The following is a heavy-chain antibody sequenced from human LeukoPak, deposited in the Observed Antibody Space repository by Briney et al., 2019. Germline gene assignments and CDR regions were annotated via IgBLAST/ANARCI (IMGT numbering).Heavy chain of an antibody. CDR1: GFTFSSYA. CDR3: AKGNWRYFDY. J-gene: IGHJ4*02. V-gene: IGHV3-23*01. Sequence: PGGSLRLSCAASGFTFSSYAMSWVRQAPGKGLEWVSGISDSGGSTYYADSVKGRFTVSRDNSKNTLYLQMNSLRAEDTAVYYCAKGNWRYFDYWGQGTLVTVSS. CDR2: ISDSGGST. D-gene: IGHD1-1*01.